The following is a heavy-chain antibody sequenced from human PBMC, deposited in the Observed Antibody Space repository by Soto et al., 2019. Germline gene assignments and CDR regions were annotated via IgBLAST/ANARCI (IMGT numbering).Heavy chain of an antibody. V-gene: IGHV3-7*04. CDR3: TRGDYYESGGPFSDAFDI. D-gene: IGHD3-22*01. J-gene: IGHJ3*02. CDR2: IRPDGTEK. CDR1: GFTFSTYW. Sequence: EVQLVESGGGLVQPGGSLRLSCAASGFTFSTYWLSWVRQAPGKGLQWVANIRPDGTEKWYVDSAKGRFTISRDNAKNSLYLQMNSLRAEDTAMYYCTRGDYYESGGPFSDAFDIWGQGTMVTVSS.